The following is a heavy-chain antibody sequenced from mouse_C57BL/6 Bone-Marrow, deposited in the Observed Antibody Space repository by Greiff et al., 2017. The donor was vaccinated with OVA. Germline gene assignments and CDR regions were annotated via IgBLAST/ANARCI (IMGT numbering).Heavy chain of an antibody. CDR3: TNYDSSRYYFDY. D-gene: IGHD1-1*01. Sequence: EVQLQESGGGLVQPGGSMKLSCVASGFTFSNYWMNWVRQSPEQGLEWVAQIRLKSDNYATHYAASVKGRFTISRDDSKSSVYLQMNNLRAEDTGIYYCTNYDSSRYYFDYWGQGTTLTVSS. CDR1: GFTFSNYW. V-gene: IGHV6-3*01. CDR2: IRLKSDNYAT. J-gene: IGHJ2*01.